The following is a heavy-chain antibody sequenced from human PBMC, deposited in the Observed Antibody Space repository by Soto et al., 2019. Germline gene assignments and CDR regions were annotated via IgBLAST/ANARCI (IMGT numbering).Heavy chain of an antibody. D-gene: IGHD1-1*01. Sequence: EVQLVESGGGVVRPGGSLRLSCAASGFTFDDYGMSWVRQAPGKGLEWVSGINWNGGSTGYAGSVKGRFTISRDNAKNSLYLQMNSLRAEDTALYHCARDLEAGTATVFDYWGQGTLVTVSS. CDR2: INWNGGST. V-gene: IGHV3-20*01. CDR3: ARDLEAGTATVFDY. CDR1: GFTFDDYG. J-gene: IGHJ4*02.